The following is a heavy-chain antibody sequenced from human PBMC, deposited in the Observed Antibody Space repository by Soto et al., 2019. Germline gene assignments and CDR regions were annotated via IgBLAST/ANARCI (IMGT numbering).Heavy chain of an antibody. CDR3: ARVGDSSSYAFDI. Sequence: VSVKVSCKASGYTFTGYYMHWVRQAPGQGLEWMGWINPNSGGTNYAQKFQGWVTMTRDTSISTAYMELSRLRSDDTAVYYCARVGDSSSYAFDIWGQGTMVTVSS. V-gene: IGHV1-2*04. D-gene: IGHD6-6*01. CDR1: GYTFTGYY. CDR2: INPNSGGT. J-gene: IGHJ3*02.